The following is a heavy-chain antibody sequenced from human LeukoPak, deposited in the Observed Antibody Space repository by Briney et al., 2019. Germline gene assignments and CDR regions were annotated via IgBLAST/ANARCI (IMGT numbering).Heavy chain of an antibody. CDR1: GYTFTNYG. D-gene: IGHD1-26*01. CDR2: ISAYNGNT. Sequence: ASVKVSCKSSGYTFTNYGISWVRQAPGQGLEWMGWISAYNGNTNYAQKLQGRVTMTTDTSTSTAYMELRSLRSDDTAVYYCARDQGIVGATVFDYWGQGTLVTVSS. V-gene: IGHV1-18*01. CDR3: ARDQGIVGATVFDY. J-gene: IGHJ4*02.